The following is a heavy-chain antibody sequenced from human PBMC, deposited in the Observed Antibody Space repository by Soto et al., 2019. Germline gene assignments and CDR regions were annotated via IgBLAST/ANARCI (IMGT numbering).Heavy chain of an antibody. J-gene: IGHJ1*01. D-gene: IGHD6-13*01. CDR1: GGSISSGGYY. CDR2: IYYSGGT. CDR3: ARTGISQYFQH. Sequence: SETLSLTCTVSGGSISSGGYYWSWIRQHPGKGLEWIGYIYYSGGTYYNPSLKSRVTISVDTSKNQFSLKLSSVTAADTAVYYCARTGISQYFQHWGQGTLVTVSS. V-gene: IGHV4-31*03.